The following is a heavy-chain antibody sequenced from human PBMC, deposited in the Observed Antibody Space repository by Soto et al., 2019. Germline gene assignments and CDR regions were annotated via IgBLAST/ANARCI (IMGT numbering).Heavy chain of an antibody. CDR2: IHDSGGT. CDR1: GGSISGYY. D-gene: IGHD4-17*01. V-gene: IGHV4-59*01. J-gene: IGHJ4*02. CDR3: ARDRYGATIDY. Sequence: SETLSLTCTVSGGSISGYYWTWIRQPPGKGLEWIGYIHDSGGTNYSPSLKSRVTMSVDTSKNQFSLKLSSVTAADTAVYYCARDRYGATIDYWGQGTLVTVSS.